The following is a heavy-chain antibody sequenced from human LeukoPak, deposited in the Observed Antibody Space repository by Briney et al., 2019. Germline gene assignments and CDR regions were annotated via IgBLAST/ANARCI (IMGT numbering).Heavy chain of an antibody. CDR3: SRSLNF. V-gene: IGHV3-7*01. CDR1: GFTFSNYG. Sequence: GGSLRLSCAASGFTFSNYGMQWVRQAPGKGLEWVANIKEDGSETHYVDSAKGRFTISRDNAKNSLFLQVDNLRVEDTAIYYCSRSLNFWGQGTLVTVSP. J-gene: IGHJ4*02. CDR2: IKEDGSET.